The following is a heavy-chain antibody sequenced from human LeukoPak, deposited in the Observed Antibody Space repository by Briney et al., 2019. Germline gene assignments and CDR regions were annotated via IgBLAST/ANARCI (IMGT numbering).Heavy chain of an antibody. V-gene: IGHV3-30-3*01. J-gene: IGHJ4*02. CDR2: ISYDGSNK. CDR3: ARGVEWLLSTFDY. Sequence: GALRLSCAASGFTFSSYAMHWVRQAPGKGLEWVAVISYDGSNKYYADSVKGRFTISRDNSKNTLYLQMNSLRAEDTAVYYCARGVEWLLSTFDYWGQGTLVTVSS. CDR1: GFTFSSYA. D-gene: IGHD3-3*01.